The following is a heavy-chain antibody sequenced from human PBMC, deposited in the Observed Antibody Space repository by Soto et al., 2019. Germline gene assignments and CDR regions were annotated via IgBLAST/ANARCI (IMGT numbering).Heavy chain of an antibody. J-gene: IGHJ4*02. D-gene: IGHD1-1*01. V-gene: IGHV1-46*01. CDR1: GNTFTRSF. CDR2: INPSGGGP. Sequence: QVQLVQSGAEVKKPGASVTVSCKASGNTFTRSFMHWVRQAPGQRPEWLGLINPSGGGPTYAQKFQGTITLSRDTSTSTLLIELRSLTSEDTAIYYCARDRIGTTGTLDYWGQGTLVTVSS. CDR3: ARDRIGTTGTLDY.